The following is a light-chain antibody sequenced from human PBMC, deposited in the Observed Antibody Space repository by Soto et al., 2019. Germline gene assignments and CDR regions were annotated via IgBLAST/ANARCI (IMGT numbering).Light chain of an antibody. CDR1: QSISTW. Sequence: DIQMTQSPSTLSASVGDRVTITCRASQSISTWLAWYQQKPGKAPKLLIYKASSLESGVPSRFSGSGSGTEFTLTSSSLQPDDFATYSCQQYNNYQRTFGQGTKVEIK. CDR3: QQYNNYQRT. CDR2: KAS. J-gene: IGKJ1*01. V-gene: IGKV1-5*03.